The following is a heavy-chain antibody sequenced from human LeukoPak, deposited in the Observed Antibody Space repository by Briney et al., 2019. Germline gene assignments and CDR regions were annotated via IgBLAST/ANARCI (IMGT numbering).Heavy chain of an antibody. V-gene: IGHV4-59*12. J-gene: IGHJ4*02. Sequence: SSETLSLTCTVPGGSISSYYWSWIRQPPGKGLEWIGYIYYSGSTNYNPSLKSRVTISVDTSKNQFSLKLRSVTAADSAVYYCAGDYGSGSYRFDYWGQGTLVTVSS. CDR3: AGDYGSGSYRFDY. CDR1: GGSISSYY. D-gene: IGHD3-10*01. CDR2: IYYSGST.